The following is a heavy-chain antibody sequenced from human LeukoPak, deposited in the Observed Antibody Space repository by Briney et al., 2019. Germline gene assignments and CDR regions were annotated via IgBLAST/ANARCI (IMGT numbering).Heavy chain of an antibody. J-gene: IGHJ4*02. CDR2: IKSKLFNSET. CDR1: GFTFYDSA. CDR3: FRYEETSGRFGDS. D-gene: IGHD3-16*01. V-gene: IGHV3-73*01. Sequence: GGALRLSCAASGFTFYDSAIHWVRQAPGKGLEWLGRIKSKLFNSETAYVESVKGRFTIYKDDSKNMAFLAMNNLKTDDTALYYCFRYEETSGRFGDSWGQGALVTVSS.